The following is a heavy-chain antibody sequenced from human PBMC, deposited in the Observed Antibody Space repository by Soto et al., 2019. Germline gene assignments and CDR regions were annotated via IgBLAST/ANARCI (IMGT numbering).Heavy chain of an antibody. Sequence: GGSLRLSCAASGFTFSDYYMSWIRQAPGKGLEWVSYISSSGSTIYYADSVKGRFTISRDNAKNSLYLQMNSLRAEDTAVYYCARVGYCSSTSCRDYYYYYYYMDVWGKGTTVTVSS. V-gene: IGHV3-11*01. CDR3: ARVGYCSSTSCRDYYYYYYYMDV. J-gene: IGHJ6*03. CDR1: GFTFSDYY. CDR2: ISSSGSTI. D-gene: IGHD2-2*01.